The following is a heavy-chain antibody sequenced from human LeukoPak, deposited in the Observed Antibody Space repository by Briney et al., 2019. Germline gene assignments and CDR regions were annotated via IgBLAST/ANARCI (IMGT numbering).Heavy chain of an antibody. D-gene: IGHD2-2*01. Sequence: GGSLRLSCAASGFIFSSYAMHWVRQAPGKGLEWVAVISYDGSNKYYADSVKGRFTISRDNSKNTLYLQMNSLRAEDTAVYYCAKHRVVVVPAAIDYWGQGTLVTVSS. CDR1: GFIFSSYA. CDR3: AKHRVVVVPAAIDY. CDR2: ISYDGSNK. V-gene: IGHV3-30-3*02. J-gene: IGHJ4*02.